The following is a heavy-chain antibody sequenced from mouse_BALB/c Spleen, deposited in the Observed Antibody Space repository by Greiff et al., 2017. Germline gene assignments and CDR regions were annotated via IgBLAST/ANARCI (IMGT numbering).Heavy chain of an antibody. CDR1: GYAFSSSW. Sequence: QVQLKESGPELVKPGASVKISCKASGYAFSSSWMNWVKQRPGQGLEWIGRIYPGDGDTNYNGKFKGKATLTADKSSSTAYMQLSSLTSVDSAVYFCARMGSYGNYEGWFAYWGQGTLVTVSA. D-gene: IGHD2-1*01. J-gene: IGHJ3*01. V-gene: IGHV1-82*01. CDR3: ARMGSYGNYEGWFAY. CDR2: IYPGDGDT.